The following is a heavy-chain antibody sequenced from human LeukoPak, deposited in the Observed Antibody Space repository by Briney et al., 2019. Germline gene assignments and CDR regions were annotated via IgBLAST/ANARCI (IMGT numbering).Heavy chain of an antibody. CDR3: AQEHVDSSGYYYVPNWFDP. CDR2: IKQDGSAK. J-gene: IGHJ5*02. D-gene: IGHD3-22*01. CDR1: GCTFSSYW. V-gene: IGHV3-7*01. Sequence: GGSLRLSCTASGCTFSSYWMSWVRQAPGKGLEWVGNIKQDGSAKYYLDSVKDRFTISRDNAKNSLYLQMNSLRAEDTAVYYCAQEHVDSSGYYYVPNWFDPWGQGTLVIVSS.